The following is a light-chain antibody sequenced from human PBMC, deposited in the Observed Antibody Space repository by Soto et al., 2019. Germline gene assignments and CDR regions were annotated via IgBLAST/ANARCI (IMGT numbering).Light chain of an antibody. CDR3: LQHTTYPWT. CDR1: QGIRND. J-gene: IGKJ1*01. V-gene: IGKV1-17*01. Sequence: DIQMTQSPSSLSASVGDRVTITCRASQGIRNDLAWFQQKPGKAPKRLIYAASSLQSRVPSRFSGSGSGTEFTLTISSLQPEDFATYYCLQHTTYPWTFGQGTNVEIK. CDR2: AAS.